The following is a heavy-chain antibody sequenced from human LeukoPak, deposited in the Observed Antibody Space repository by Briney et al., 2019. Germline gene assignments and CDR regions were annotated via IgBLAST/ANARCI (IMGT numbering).Heavy chain of an antibody. V-gene: IGHV1-18*01. J-gene: IGHJ4*02. CDR2: ISAYNGNT. D-gene: IGHD1-26*01. Sequence: ASVKVSCTASGYTFTSYGISWVRQAPGQGLEWMGWISAYNGNTNYAQKLQGRVTMTTDTSTSTAYMELRSLRSDDTAVYYCARVSQEGNSLVGATSDYWGQGTLVTVSS. CDR3: ARVSQEGNSLVGATSDY. CDR1: GYTFTSYG.